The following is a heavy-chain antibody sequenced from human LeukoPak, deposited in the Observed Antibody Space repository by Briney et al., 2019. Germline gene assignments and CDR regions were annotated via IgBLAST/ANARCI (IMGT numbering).Heavy chain of an antibody. V-gene: IGHV4-39*01. CDR3: ARPRLGIAAAGSDY. Sequence: PSETLSLTCTVSGCSISSSSYYWGWIRQPPGKGLEWSGSIYYSGSTYYNPSLKSRVTISVDTSKNQFSLKMSSVTAADTAVYYCARPRLGIAAAGSDYWGQGTLVTVSS. D-gene: IGHD6-13*01. CDR2: IYYSGST. J-gene: IGHJ4*02. CDR1: GCSISSSSYY.